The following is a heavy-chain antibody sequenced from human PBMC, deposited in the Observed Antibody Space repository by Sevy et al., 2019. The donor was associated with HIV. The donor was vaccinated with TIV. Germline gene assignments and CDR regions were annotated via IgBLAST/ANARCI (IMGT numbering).Heavy chain of an antibody. CDR3: ARDGIAAAGTNLDY. J-gene: IGHJ4*02. D-gene: IGHD6-13*01. CDR1: GYTFTGYY. Sequence: ASVKVSCKASGYTFTGYYMHWVRQAPGQGLEWMGRINPNSGGTNYAQKFQGRVTMTRDRSISTAYMELSRLRSDDTAVYYCARDGIAAAGTNLDYWGQGTLVTVSS. V-gene: IGHV1-2*06. CDR2: INPNSGGT.